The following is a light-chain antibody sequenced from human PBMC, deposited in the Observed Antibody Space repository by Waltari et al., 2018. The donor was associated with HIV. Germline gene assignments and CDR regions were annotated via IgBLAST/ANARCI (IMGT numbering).Light chain of an antibody. V-gene: IGKV1-5*03. CDR1: QSIDTW. CDR3: QHYNTSSPWT. J-gene: IGKJ1*01. CDR2: KAS. Sequence: DIQMTQSPSTLSTSVGDRLTITCRASQSIDTWLAWYQQKSGKDPKLLVYKASSLESGVPSRFSGSGSGTEFTLTISSLQPDDIATYYCQHYNTSSPWTFGQGTRVDI.